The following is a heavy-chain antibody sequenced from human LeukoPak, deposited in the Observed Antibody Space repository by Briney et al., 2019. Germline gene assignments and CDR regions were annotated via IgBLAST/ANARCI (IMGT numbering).Heavy chain of an antibody. CDR3: ARGRDTSGSYPIDY. Sequence: PGGSLRLSCAASGFTFSSYSMNLVRQAPGKGLEWVSSISSSSSYIYYADSVKGRFTISRDNAKNSLYLQMNSLRAEDTAVYYCARGRDTSGSYPIDYWGQGTLVTVSS. D-gene: IGHD1-26*01. V-gene: IGHV3-21*01. CDR1: GFTFSSYS. CDR2: ISSSSSYI. J-gene: IGHJ4*02.